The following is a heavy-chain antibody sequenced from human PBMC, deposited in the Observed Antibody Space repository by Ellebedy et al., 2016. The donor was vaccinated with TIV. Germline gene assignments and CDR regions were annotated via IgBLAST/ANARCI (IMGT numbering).Heavy chain of an antibody. CDR3: ARGRGWSKGAFDI. J-gene: IGHJ3*02. Sequence: ASVKVSXXASGYTFTSYYMHWVRQAPGQGLEWMGWMNPNSGNTGYAQKFQGRVTMTRNTSISTAYMELSSLRSEDTAVYYCARGRGWSKGAFDIWGQGTMVTVSS. CDR1: GYTFTSYY. V-gene: IGHV1-8*02. CDR2: MNPNSGNT. D-gene: IGHD2-15*01.